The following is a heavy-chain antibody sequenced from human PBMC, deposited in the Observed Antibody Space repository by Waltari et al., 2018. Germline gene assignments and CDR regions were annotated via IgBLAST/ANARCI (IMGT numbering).Heavy chain of an antibody. V-gene: IGHV3-23*01. CDR2: ISGSGGST. D-gene: IGHD2-8*01. Sequence: EVQLLESGGGLVQPGGSLRLSCAASGFTFSSYAMSWVRQAPGKGLEWVSAISGSGGSTDYAEAVKGRFTISRDNSKNTLYLQMNSLRAEDTAVYYCAKGPDIVLPYDYWGQGTLVTVSS. CDR1: GFTFSSYA. CDR3: AKGPDIVLPYDY. J-gene: IGHJ4*02.